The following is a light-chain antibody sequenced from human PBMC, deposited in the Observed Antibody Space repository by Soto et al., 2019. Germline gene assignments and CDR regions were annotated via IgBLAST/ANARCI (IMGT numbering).Light chain of an antibody. CDR3: CSYTARFTLL. Sequence: QSAPTQPRSVSGSPGQSVTISCTGTSSDVGGYNHVSWYQHHPGKAPKLMIYDVSQRPSGVPDRFSGSKSGTTASLTISGLQAEDEADYYCCSYTARFTLLFGGGTKVTVL. J-gene: IGLJ3*02. V-gene: IGLV2-11*01. CDR1: SSDVGGYNH. CDR2: DVS.